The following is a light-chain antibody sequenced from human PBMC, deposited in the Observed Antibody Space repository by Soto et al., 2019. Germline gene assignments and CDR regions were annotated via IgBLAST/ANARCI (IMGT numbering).Light chain of an antibody. J-gene: IGLJ1*01. CDR3: CSYAGRNYV. CDR2: EVS. Sequence: QSALTQPASVSGSPGQSITISCTGTSSDVGNYNLVSWYQHHPGKAPKLIIYEVSKRPSGVSNRFSGSKSGDTASLTISGLHAEDEADYYCCSYAGRNYVFGTGTKLTVL. CDR1: SSDVGNYNL. V-gene: IGLV2-23*02.